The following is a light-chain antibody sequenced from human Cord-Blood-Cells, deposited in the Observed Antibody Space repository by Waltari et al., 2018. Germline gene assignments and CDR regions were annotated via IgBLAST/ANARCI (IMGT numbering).Light chain of an antibody. V-gene: IGLV3-27*01. J-gene: IGLJ1*01. CDR1: VLSKKY. CDR3: YSAADNNYV. CDR2: KDS. Sequence: SYELTQPSSVSVSPAQTARITCSGDVLSKKYARWFQQQPGQAPELVIYKDSERPSGIPERFSGSSSETTVTLTISGAQVEDEAYYYCYSAADNNYVFGTGTKVTVL.